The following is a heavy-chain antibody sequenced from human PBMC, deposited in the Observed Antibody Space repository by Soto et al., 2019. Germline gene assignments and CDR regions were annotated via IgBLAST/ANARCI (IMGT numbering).Heavy chain of an antibody. CDR3: ARDALYASAFDI. CDR1: GYTFTSYG. Sequence: AXVKVSCKASGYTFTSYGISWVRQAPGRGLEWMGWISAYNGNTNYAQKLQGRVTMTTDTSTSTAYMELRSLRSDDTAVYYCARDALYASAFDIWGQGTMVPVSS. V-gene: IGHV1-18*04. J-gene: IGHJ3*02. D-gene: IGHD2-2*01. CDR2: ISAYNGNT.